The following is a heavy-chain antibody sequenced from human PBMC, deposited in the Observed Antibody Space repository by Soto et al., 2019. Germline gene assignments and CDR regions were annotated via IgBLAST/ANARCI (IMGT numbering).Heavy chain of an antibody. CDR2: INHSGST. CDR3: ARGRNIVVVVAARKGLPEY. Sequence: SETLSLTCAVYGGSFSGYYWSWIRQPPGKGLEWIGEINHSGSTNYNPSLKSRVTISVDTSKNQFSLKLSSVTAADTAVYYCARGRNIVVVVAARKGLPEYWGQGTLVTVSS. J-gene: IGHJ4*02. D-gene: IGHD2-15*01. CDR1: GGSFSGYY. V-gene: IGHV4-34*01.